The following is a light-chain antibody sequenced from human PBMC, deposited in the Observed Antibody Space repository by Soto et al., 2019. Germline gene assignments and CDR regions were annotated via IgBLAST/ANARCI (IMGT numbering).Light chain of an antibody. CDR3: QRTFT. V-gene: IGKV3-20*01. CDR2: GAS. CDR1: QSFSSSY. J-gene: IGKJ3*01. Sequence: EIVLTQSPGTLSLSPGERATLSCRASQSFSSSYLAWYQQKPGQAPRLLIYGASSRATGIPDRFSGSGSGTDFTLTISRLEPEDFAVYYCQRTFTFGPGTKVDIK.